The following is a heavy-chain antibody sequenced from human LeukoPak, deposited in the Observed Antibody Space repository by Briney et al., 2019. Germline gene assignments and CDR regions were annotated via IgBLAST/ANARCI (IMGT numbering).Heavy chain of an antibody. Sequence: SETLSLTCTVSGGSVSSGGYYWSWIRQHPGKGLEWIGYIYYSGSTYYNPSLKSRITISVDTSKNQFSLKLSSVTAADTAVYYCARDTDSNYAGDWGQGTLVTVSS. CDR2: IYYSGST. D-gene: IGHD4-11*01. CDR3: ARDTDSNYAGD. CDR1: GGSVSSGGYY. V-gene: IGHV4-31*03. J-gene: IGHJ4*02.